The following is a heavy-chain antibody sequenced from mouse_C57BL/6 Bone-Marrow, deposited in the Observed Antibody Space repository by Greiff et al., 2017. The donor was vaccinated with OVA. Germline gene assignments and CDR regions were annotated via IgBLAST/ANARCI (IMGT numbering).Heavy chain of an antibody. CDR1: GFTFSSYA. J-gene: IGHJ3*01. CDR2: ISDGGSYT. CDR3: ASPYDYTWFAY. D-gene: IGHD2-4*01. V-gene: IGHV5-4*03. Sequence: DVKLQESGGGLVKPGGSLKLSCAASGFTFSSYAMSWVRQTPEKRLEWVATISDGGSYTYYPDNVKGRFTISRDNAKNNLYLQMSHLKSEDTAMYYCASPYDYTWFAYWGQGTLVTVSA.